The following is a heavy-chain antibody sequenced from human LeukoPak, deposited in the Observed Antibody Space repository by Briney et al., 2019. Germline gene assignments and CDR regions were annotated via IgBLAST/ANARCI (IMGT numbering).Heavy chain of an antibody. CDR2: ISWDGGNT. J-gene: IGHJ4*02. CDR3: AKDRPRGTYTSGWYGYFDY. V-gene: IGHV3-43D*03. D-gene: IGHD6-19*01. CDR1: GFTFDGYA. Sequence: GGSLRLSCAASGFTFDGYAMHWVRQTPGKGLEWVSLISWDGGNTKYADSVKGRFTISRDNSKNSLYLQMNSLRPEDTALYYCAKDRPRGTYTSGWYGYFDYWGQGTLVTVSS.